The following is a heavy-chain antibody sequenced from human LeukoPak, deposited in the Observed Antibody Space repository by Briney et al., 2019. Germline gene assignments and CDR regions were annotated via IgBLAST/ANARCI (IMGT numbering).Heavy chain of an antibody. Sequence: ASGPALVKPTQTLTLTCTFSGFSLSTPEMCVTWIRKPPGKALEWLARIDWDDDKFYSPSLRTRLTISKDTPKNQVVLRMTNMDPVDTGTYYCARMTPDSPSFDYWGQGALITVSS. J-gene: IGHJ4*02. CDR2: IDWDDDK. V-gene: IGHV2-70*17. D-gene: IGHD2-15*01. CDR1: GFSLSTPEMC. CDR3: ARMTPDSPSFDY.